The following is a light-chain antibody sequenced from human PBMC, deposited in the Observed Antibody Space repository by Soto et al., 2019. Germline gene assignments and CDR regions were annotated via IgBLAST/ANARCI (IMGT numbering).Light chain of an antibody. Sequence: EIVLTQSPATLSLSPGERATLSCRASQSVSSYLAWYQQKPGQAPRLLIYDASNRATGIPARFSGSGSGTDFTLTISSLDPEDFAVYYYQQRSNWLYTFGGGTKVEIK. CDR1: QSVSSY. V-gene: IGKV3-11*01. CDR3: QQRSNWLYT. J-gene: IGKJ4*01. CDR2: DAS.